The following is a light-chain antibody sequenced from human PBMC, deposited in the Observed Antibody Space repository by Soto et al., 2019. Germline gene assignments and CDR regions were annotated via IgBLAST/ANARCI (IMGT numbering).Light chain of an antibody. CDR3: QLYGSSPRWT. Sequence: EIVLTQAQGTLSLSPGERPTVFCRASQSVSSSFLAWYQQRPGQAPRLIIYAASSRATGIPDRFSGSGSGTDFTLTISRLEPEDFAVYYCQLYGSSPRWTFGQGTEVDIK. J-gene: IGKJ1*01. V-gene: IGKV3-20*01. CDR1: QSVSSSF. CDR2: AAS.